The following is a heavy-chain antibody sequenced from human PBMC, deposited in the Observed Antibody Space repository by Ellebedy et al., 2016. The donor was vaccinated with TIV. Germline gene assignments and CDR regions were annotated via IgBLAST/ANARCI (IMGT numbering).Heavy chain of an antibody. CDR3: ARDFRYGDPPWDYYYGMDV. D-gene: IGHD4-17*01. J-gene: IGHJ6*02. CDR2: LHSDGVP. Sequence: PGGSLRFSCEASGFTFSSYAMSWVRQAPGKGLEWVSVLHSDGVPYYADSVKGRFTISRDNTKNTLHLQMNSLKAEDTAVYYCARDFRYGDPPWDYYYGMDVWGQGITVTVSS. V-gene: IGHV3-66*01. CDR1: GFTFSSYA.